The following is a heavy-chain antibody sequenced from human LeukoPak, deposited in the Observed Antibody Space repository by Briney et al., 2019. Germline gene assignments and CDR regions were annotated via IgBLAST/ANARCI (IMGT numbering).Heavy chain of an antibody. CDR2: INWSGGST. CDR3: ARENCSGSYHLNYWYFDL. Sequence: GGSLRLSCAASGFTFDDYVMSWVRQAPGKGLEWVCGINWSGGSTRYADSVKGRFNISRDNAKNSLYLQMNSLRDEDTALYYCARENCSGSYHLNYWYFDLWGRGTQVTVSS. V-gene: IGHV3-20*04. CDR1: GFTFDDYV. J-gene: IGHJ2*01. D-gene: IGHD1-26*01.